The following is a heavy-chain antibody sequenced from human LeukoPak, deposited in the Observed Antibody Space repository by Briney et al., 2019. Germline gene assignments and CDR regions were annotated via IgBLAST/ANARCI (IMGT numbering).Heavy chain of an antibody. CDR3: ARAPALGGEGGAFDI. V-gene: IGHV1-69*13. CDR1: GGTFSSYA. Sequence: SVKVSCKASGGTFSSYAISWVRQAPGQGLEWMGGIIPLFGTANYAQKFQGRVTITGDESTSTAYMELSSLRSEDTAVYYCARAPALGGEGGAFDIWGQGTMVTVPS. D-gene: IGHD3-16*01. J-gene: IGHJ3*02. CDR2: IIPLFGTA.